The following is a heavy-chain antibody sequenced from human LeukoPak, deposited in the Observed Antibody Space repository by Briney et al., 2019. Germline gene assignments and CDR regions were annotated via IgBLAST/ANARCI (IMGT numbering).Heavy chain of an antibody. CDR2: IDKDGKDI. V-gene: IGHV3-7*01. D-gene: IGHD1-1*01. CDR3: VTDGDKWNDFEY. CDR1: GFMFNGYW. J-gene: IGHJ4*02. Sequence: GGSLRLSCAASGFMFNGYWMHWVRQGPEKGLELVAIIDKDGKDIKYVDSVKGRFTLSRDNAKNSVYLQMNSLRTEDTALYYCVTDGDKWNDFEYWGQGTLVTVSS.